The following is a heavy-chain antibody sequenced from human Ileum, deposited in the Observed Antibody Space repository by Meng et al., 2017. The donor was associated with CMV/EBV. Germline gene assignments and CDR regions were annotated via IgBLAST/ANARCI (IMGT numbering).Heavy chain of an antibody. V-gene: IGHV4-38-2*02. Sequence: SDTLSLTCSVSGYSISSGYYWNWIRQYPGKGLELIGSIYKSENTYYSSSVKSRVTISVDTSKNQFSLKLSSVTAADTALYYCARALDLEWELSLLFDYWGQGTLVTVSS. CDR1: GYSISSGYY. CDR3: ARALDLEWELSLLFDY. D-gene: IGHD3-3*01. CDR2: IYKSENT. J-gene: IGHJ4*02.